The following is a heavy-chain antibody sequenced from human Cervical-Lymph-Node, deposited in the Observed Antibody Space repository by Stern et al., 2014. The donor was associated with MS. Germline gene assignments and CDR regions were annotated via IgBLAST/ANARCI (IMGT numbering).Heavy chain of an antibody. CDR1: GGSISYGNYY. Sequence: QLQLQESGPRLVKPSQILSLTCSVSGGSISYGNYYWSWIRQPAGEALEWIGHIYVGGSTNYNPSLKSRVTISVDTSKNQFSLTLRSVTASDTAVYYCARDAVADTPNWFDPWGQGTLVTVSS. D-gene: IGHD6-19*01. CDR2: IYVGGST. V-gene: IGHV4-61*02. CDR3: ARDAVADTPNWFDP. J-gene: IGHJ5*02.